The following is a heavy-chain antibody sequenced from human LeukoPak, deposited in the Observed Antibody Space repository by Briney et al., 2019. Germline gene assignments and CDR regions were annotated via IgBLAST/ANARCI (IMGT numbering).Heavy chain of an antibody. CDR3: VRGDRRDF. J-gene: IGHJ4*02. V-gene: IGHV3-21*01. CDR2: ISSSSGSK. D-gene: IGHD2-21*02. Sequence: PGGSLRLSCAASRFTFNSETMNWVRQAPGKGLEWLSFISSSSGSKYYADAVRGRFIISRDNAKSSLFLQMNSLRVEDTAVYYCVRGDRRDFWGQGTLVTVSS. CDR1: RFTFNSET.